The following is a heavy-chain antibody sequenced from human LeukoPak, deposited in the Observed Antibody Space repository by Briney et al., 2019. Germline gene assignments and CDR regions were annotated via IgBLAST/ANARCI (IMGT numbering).Heavy chain of an antibody. CDR1: GYSFTSYW. D-gene: IGHD6-13*01. V-gene: IGHV5-51*01. Sequence: GESLKISCKGSGYSFTSYWIGWVRQMPGKGLEWMGIIYPGDSDTRYSPSFQGQVTISADKSISTAYLQWSSLKASDTAMYYCARPRRAGRADGAFDIWGQGTTVTVSS. CDR2: IYPGDSDT. CDR3: ARPRRAGRADGAFDI. J-gene: IGHJ3*02.